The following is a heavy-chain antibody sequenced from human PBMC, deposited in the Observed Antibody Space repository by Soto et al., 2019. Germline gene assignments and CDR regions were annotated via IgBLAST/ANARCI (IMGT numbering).Heavy chain of an antibody. CDR2: ISGTGGGT. Sequence: EVHLLESGGGLVQPGGSRRLSCAASGFTFSNYAMPWVRQAPGKGLEWVSVISGTGGGTNNADSAKGRFTTSRDNSKNTLYLQMNSLRAEDTAVYYCAKRAFYGSGIPNYYGMDVWGQGTAVTVSS. D-gene: IGHD3-10*01. CDR1: GFTFSNYA. J-gene: IGHJ6*02. CDR3: AKRAFYGSGIPNYYGMDV. V-gene: IGHV3-23*01.